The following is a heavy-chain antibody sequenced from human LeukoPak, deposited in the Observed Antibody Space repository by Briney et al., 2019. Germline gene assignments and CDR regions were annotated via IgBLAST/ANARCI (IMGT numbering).Heavy chain of an antibody. J-gene: IGHJ4*02. CDR3: AREKSRGWGRSLYFDY. CDR1: GASFSGYY. Sequence: SETLSLTCAVYGASFSGYYWSWIRQPPGKGLEWIGEINHSGSTNYNPLLKSRVTISVDTSKNQFSLKLSSVTAADTAVYYCAREKSRGWGRSLYFDYWGQGTLVTVSS. CDR2: INHSGST. V-gene: IGHV4-34*01. D-gene: IGHD6-19*01.